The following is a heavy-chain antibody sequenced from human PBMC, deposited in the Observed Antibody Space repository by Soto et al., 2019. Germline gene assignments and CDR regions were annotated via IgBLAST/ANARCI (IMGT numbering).Heavy chain of an antibody. Sequence: ASVKVSCKASGYTFTSYDMNWVRQAPGQGLEWMGIINPSGGSTSYAQKFQGRVTMTRDTSTSTVYMELSSLRSEDTAVYYCARVYCSGGSCYSIDYWGQRTLVTVPS. CDR3: ARVYCSGGSCYSIDY. CDR1: GYTFTSYD. CDR2: INPSGGST. J-gene: IGHJ4*02. D-gene: IGHD2-15*01. V-gene: IGHV1-46*03.